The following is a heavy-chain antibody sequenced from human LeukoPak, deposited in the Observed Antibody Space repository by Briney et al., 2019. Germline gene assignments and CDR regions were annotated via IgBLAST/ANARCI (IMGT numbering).Heavy chain of an antibody. J-gene: IGHJ4*02. Sequence: PSETPSLTCAVSGGSISSSDWWSWVRQPPGKGLEWIGEIHHSGGTNYNPSLKSRVTISVDKSKNQFSLNLSSVTAADTAVYYCARYDYGDQGDYWGQGTLVTVSS. D-gene: IGHD4-17*01. CDR1: GGSISSSDW. CDR2: IHHSGGT. CDR3: ARYDYGDQGDY. V-gene: IGHV4-4*02.